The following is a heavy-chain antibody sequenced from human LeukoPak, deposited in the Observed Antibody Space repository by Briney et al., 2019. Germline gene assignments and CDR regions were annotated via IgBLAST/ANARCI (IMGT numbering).Heavy chain of an antibody. V-gene: IGHV3-30*02. CDR3: AKGRGWEASYYYYYMDV. CDR1: GFTFSSYG. D-gene: IGHD1-26*01. CDR2: IRYDGSNK. J-gene: IGHJ6*03. Sequence: GGSLRLSCAASGFTFSSYGIHWVRQAPGKGLEWVAFIRYDGSNKYYTDSVKGRFTISRDNSRNTLYLQMNSLRAEDTAVYYCAKGRGWEASYYYYYMDVWGKGTTVTISS.